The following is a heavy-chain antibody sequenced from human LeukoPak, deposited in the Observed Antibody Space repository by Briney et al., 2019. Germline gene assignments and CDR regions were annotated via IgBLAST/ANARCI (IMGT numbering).Heavy chain of an antibody. J-gene: IGHJ4*02. Sequence: GGSLRPSCAASGFTFSSYEMNWVRQAPGKGLEWVSYISSSAGTTHYADSVKGRFTISRDNAKNSLYLQMNSLRAEDTAVYYCAKDSNVNFWSTYGDWGQGTLVTVSS. D-gene: IGHD3-3*01. V-gene: IGHV3-48*03. CDR1: GFTFSSYE. CDR2: ISSSAGTT. CDR3: AKDSNVNFWSTYGD.